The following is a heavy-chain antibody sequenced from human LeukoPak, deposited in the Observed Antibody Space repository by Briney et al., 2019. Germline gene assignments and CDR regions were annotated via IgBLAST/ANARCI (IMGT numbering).Heavy chain of an antibody. D-gene: IGHD5-12*01. CDR1: GFTFSSYW. Sequence: PGGSLRLSCAASGFTFSSYWMSWVRQAPGKGLEWVANIKQDGSEKYYVDSVKGRVTISRDNAKNSLYLQMNSLRAEDTAVYYCASVVATFYFDYWGQGTLVTVSS. V-gene: IGHV3-7*01. CDR2: IKQDGSEK. J-gene: IGHJ4*02. CDR3: ASVVATFYFDY.